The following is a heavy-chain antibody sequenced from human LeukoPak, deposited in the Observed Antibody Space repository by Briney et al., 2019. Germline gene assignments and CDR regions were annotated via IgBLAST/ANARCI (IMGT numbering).Heavy chain of an antibody. CDR2: IYYSGST. Sequence: PSETLSLTCTVSGGSISSGGYYWSWIRQHPGKGLEWIGYIYYSGSTYYNPSLKSRVTISVDTSKNQFSRKLSSVTAADTAVYYCARGDSSGYYRYWYFDLWGRGTLVTVSS. CDR3: ARGDSSGYYRYWYFDL. CDR1: GGSISSGGYY. D-gene: IGHD3-22*01. V-gene: IGHV4-31*03. J-gene: IGHJ2*01.